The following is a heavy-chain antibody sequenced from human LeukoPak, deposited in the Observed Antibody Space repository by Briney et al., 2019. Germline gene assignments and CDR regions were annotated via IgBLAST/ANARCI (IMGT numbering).Heavy chain of an antibody. CDR3: AKVSLNMVNDAFDI. J-gene: IGHJ3*02. Sequence: PGVSLRLSCAASGFTFKDSWMYWVRQAPGKGLEWVSCINGDGSDTNYVDSVKGRFTISRDNSKNTLYLQMNSLRAEDTAMYYCAKVSLNMVNDAFDIWGQGTMVSVSS. D-gene: IGHD4/OR15-4a*01. V-gene: IGHV3-74*01. CDR2: INGDGSDT. CDR1: GFTFKDSW.